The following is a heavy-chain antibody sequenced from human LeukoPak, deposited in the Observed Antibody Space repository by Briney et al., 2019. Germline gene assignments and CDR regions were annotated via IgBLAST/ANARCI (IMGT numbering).Heavy chain of an antibody. D-gene: IGHD6-6*01. J-gene: IGHJ4*02. CDR1: GFTFSSYS. V-gene: IGHV3-21*01. CDR3: ARDGNGFSSSYYFDY. Sequence: KSGGSLRLSCAASGFTFSSYSMNWVRQAPGKGLEWVSSISTSSSYIYYADLVKGRFTISRDNAKNSLYLQMNSLRAEDTAVYYCARDGNGFSSSYYFDYWGQGTLVTVSS. CDR2: ISTSSSYI.